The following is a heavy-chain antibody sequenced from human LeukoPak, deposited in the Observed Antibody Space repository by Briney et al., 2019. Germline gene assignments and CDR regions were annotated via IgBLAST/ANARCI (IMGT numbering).Heavy chain of an antibody. V-gene: IGHV1-46*01. Sequence: ASVKVSCKASGYTFTGYYMHWVRQAPGQGLEWMGIINPSGGSTSYAQKFQGRVTMTRDTSTSKVYMELSSLRSEDTAVYSCAREPGYCSSTSCHNRGDDYWGQGTLVTVSS. J-gene: IGHJ4*02. CDR2: INPSGGST. CDR1: GYTFTGYY. D-gene: IGHD2-2*01. CDR3: AREPGYCSSTSCHNRGDDY.